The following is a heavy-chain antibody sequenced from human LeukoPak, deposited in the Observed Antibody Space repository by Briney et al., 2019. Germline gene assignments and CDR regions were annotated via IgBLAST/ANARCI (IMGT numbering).Heavy chain of an antibody. Sequence: GASVKVSCKASGYTFTGYYMHWVRQAPGQGLEWMGWINPNSGGTNYAQKFQGRVTMTRDTSISTAYMELSSLTSEDTAVYFCARTPPGGLIDYWGQGTLVTVSS. J-gene: IGHJ4*02. CDR2: INPNSGGT. CDR1: GYTFTGYY. D-gene: IGHD3-10*01. V-gene: IGHV1-2*02. CDR3: ARTPPGGLIDY.